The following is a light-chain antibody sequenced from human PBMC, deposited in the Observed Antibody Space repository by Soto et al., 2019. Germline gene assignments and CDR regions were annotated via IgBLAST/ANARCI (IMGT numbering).Light chain of an antibody. CDR2: GAS. Sequence: EIVLTQSPGTLSLSPGERATLSYRASQSVSTNYLAWYQRKPGQAPRLLIYGASSRATDIPDRFSGSGSGTDFTLTITRLEPEDFAVYYCQQYGSSPPTFGQGTKVEIK. CDR3: QQYGSSPPT. V-gene: IGKV3-20*01. CDR1: QSVSTNY. J-gene: IGKJ1*01.